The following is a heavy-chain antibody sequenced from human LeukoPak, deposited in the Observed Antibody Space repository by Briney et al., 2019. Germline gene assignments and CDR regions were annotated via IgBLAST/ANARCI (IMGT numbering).Heavy chain of an antibody. V-gene: IGHV4-31*03. CDR2: IYYSGST. D-gene: IGHD5-12*01. CDR1: GGSIRSGGYY. CDR3: ARDSPGGYDLDPLTIGYMAV. J-gene: IGHJ6*03. Sequence: PSETLSLTCTVSGGSIRSGGYYWSWIRQHPGKGLEWIGYIYYSGSTYYNPSLKSRVTISIDTSKNQFSLKLSSVTAADTAVYYCARDSPGGYDLDPLTIGYMAVWGKGTTVTVSS.